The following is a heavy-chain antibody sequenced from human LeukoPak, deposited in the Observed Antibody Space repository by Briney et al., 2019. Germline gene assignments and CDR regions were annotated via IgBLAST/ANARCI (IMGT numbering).Heavy chain of an antibody. D-gene: IGHD3-22*01. J-gene: IGHJ1*01. V-gene: IGHV3-11*06. CDR2: IIISSDYK. CDR1: GFRFSDYY. CDR3: ARHGLYDSSNFWTFQH. Sequence: GSLRLSCAASGFRFSDYYMSWIRQVPGNGMQLVSYIIISSDYKNYADSVQGLFNISRDHAKSSLYLQMTGLSAADPSVYYSARHGLYDSSNFWTFQHWGQGTLVTVSS.